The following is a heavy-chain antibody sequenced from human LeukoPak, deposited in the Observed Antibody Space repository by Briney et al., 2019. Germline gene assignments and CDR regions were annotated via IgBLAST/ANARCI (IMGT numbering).Heavy chain of an antibody. CDR1: GVSFSRYW. CDR3: ARGEAFCDY. CDR2: IKEDGTKT. J-gene: IGHJ4*02. Sequence: GGSLRLSCAASGVSFSRYWMTWVRQAPGKGLEWVANIKEDGTKTYYVDSVKGRFTVSRDNAQNSLYLQMNSLTPEDTAVYFCARGEAFCDYWGQGALVTVSS. V-gene: IGHV3-7*05.